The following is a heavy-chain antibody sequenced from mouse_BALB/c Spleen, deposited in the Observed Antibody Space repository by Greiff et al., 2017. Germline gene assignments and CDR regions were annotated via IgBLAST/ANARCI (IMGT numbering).Heavy chain of an antibody. CDR2: INPYNGAT. CDR1: GYSFTGYY. CDR3: ARGDSGGDY. V-gene: IGHV1-31*01. J-gene: IGHJ2*01. Sequence: VQLQQSGPELVKPGASVKISCKASGYSFTGYYMHWVKQSHVKSLEWIGRINPYNGATSYNQNFKDKASLTVDKSSSTAYMELHSLTSEDSAVYYCARGDSGGDYWGQGTTLTVSS. D-gene: IGHD3-3*01.